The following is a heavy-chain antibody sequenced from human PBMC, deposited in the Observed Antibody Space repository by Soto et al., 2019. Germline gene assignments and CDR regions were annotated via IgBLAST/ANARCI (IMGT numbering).Heavy chain of an antibody. CDR1: GFTFSSYD. CDR2: IGTAGDT. D-gene: IGHD6-19*01. V-gene: IGHV3-13*01. CDR3: ARDQLISSGWHHYYYYGMDV. J-gene: IGHJ6*02. Sequence: GGSLRLSCAASGFTFSSYDTHWVRQATGKGLEWVSAIGTAGDTYYPGSVKGRFTISRENAKNSLYLQMNSLRAGDTAVYYCARDQLISSGWHHYYYYGMDVWGQGTTVTVSS.